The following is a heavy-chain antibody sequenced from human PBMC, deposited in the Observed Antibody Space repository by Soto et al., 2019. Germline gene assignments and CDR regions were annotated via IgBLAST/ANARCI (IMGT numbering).Heavy chain of an antibody. CDR3: ARVSIAAAGTRWFDP. D-gene: IGHD6-13*01. CDR1: GGSFSGYY. V-gene: IGHV4-34*01. CDR2: INHSGST. Sequence: QVQLQQWGAGLLKPSETLSLTCAVYGGSFSGYYWSWIRQPPGKGLEWIGEINHSGSTNYNPYLKSRVTISVDTSKNQFSLKLSSVTAADTAVYYCARVSIAAAGTRWFDPWGQGTLVTVSS. J-gene: IGHJ5*02.